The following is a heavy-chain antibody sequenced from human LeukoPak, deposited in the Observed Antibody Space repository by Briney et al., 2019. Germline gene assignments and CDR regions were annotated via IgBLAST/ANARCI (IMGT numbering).Heavy chain of an antibody. CDR2: INPNSGGT. D-gene: IGHD6-6*01. V-gene: IGHV1-2*02. J-gene: IGHJ4*02. CDR3: ARGPSSSSLGY. CDR1: GGTFSSYA. Sequence: ASVKVSCKASGGTFSSYAISWVRQAPGQGLEWMGWINPNSGGTNYAQKFQGRVTMTRDTSISTAYMELSRLRSDDTAVYYCARGPSSSSLGYWGQGTLVTVSS.